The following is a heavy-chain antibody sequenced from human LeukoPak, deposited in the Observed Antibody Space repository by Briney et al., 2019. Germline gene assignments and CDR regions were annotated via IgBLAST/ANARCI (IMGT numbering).Heavy chain of an antibody. CDR3: ARVSLVMGVDGSSGYYPHFDY. J-gene: IGHJ4*02. D-gene: IGHD3-22*01. CDR1: GYTFTRYG. CDR2: IRGDNGNT. Sequence: ASVKVSCKASGYTFTRYGVSWVRQAPGQGLEWMGWIRGDNGNTNYAQNFQGRVTMTTDTPSSTAYVEVRSLRSDDTAVYYCARVSLVMGVDGSSGYYPHFDYWGQGTLVTVSS. V-gene: IGHV1-18*01.